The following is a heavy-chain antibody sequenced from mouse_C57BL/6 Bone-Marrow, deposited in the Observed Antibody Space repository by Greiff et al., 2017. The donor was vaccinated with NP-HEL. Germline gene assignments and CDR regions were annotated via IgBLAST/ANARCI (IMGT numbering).Heavy chain of an antibody. CDR1: GFTFSSYA. J-gene: IGHJ2*01. V-gene: IGHV5-4*03. Sequence: EVKLMESGGGLVKPGGSLKLSCAASGFTFSSYAMSWVRQTPEKRLEWVATISDGGSYTYYPDNVKGRFTISRDNAKNNLYLQMSHLKSEDTAMYYCARVEYWGQGTTLTVSS. CDR3: ARVEY. CDR2: ISDGGSYT.